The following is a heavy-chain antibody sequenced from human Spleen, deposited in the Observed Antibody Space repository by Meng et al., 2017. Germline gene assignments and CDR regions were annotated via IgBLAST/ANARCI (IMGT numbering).Heavy chain of an antibody. CDR3: ARSPIDKYDLSALPLDY. CDR1: GFTFDDYA. D-gene: IGHD3-16*01. J-gene: IGHJ4*02. Sequence: GESLKISCAASGFTFDDYAMHWVRQAPGKGLEWVSAIGTAGDTYYPGSVKGRFTISRENAKNSLYLQMNSLRAGDTAVYYCARSPIDKYDLSALPLDYWGQGTLVTVSS. V-gene: IGHV3-13*01. CDR2: IGTAGDT.